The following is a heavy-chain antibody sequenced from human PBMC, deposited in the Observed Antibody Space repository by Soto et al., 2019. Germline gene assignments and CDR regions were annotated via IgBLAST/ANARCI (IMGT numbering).Heavy chain of an antibody. Sequence: GGSLRLSSAASGFTFSSYGMHWVRQAPGKGLEWVAVISYDGSNKYYADSVKGRFTISRDNSKNTLYLQMNSLRAEDTAVYYCAKDLKDSSSWYGGHYYYGMDVWGQGTTVTVSS. CDR3: AKDLKDSSSWYGGHYYYGMDV. V-gene: IGHV3-30*18. J-gene: IGHJ6*02. CDR2: ISYDGSNK. CDR1: GFTFSSYG. D-gene: IGHD6-13*01.